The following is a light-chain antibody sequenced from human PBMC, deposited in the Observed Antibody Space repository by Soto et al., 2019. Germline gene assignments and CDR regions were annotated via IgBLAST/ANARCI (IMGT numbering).Light chain of an antibody. Sequence: QSVLTQPPSVSAAPGQKVTISCSGSSSIIGNNYVSWYQQLPGTAPKLLIYDNNKRPSGIPDRFSGSKSGTSATLGITGLQTGDEADYYCGTWDSSLSAYVFGTGNKVTVL. CDR2: DNN. V-gene: IGLV1-51*01. CDR3: GTWDSSLSAYV. J-gene: IGLJ1*01. CDR1: SSIIGNNY.